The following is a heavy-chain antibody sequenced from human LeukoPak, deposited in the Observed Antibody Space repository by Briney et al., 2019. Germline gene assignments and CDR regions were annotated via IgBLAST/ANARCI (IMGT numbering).Heavy chain of an antibody. Sequence: SETLSHTCTVSGGSISSYYWSWIRQPAGKGLEWIGRIYTSGSTNYNPSLKSRVTMSVDTSKNQFSLKLSSVTAADTAVYYCAREGLGYYDSSGYYYTPLDYWGQGTLVTVSS. J-gene: IGHJ4*02. CDR2: IYTSGST. D-gene: IGHD3-22*01. V-gene: IGHV4-4*07. CDR3: AREGLGYYDSSGYYYTPLDY. CDR1: GGSISSYY.